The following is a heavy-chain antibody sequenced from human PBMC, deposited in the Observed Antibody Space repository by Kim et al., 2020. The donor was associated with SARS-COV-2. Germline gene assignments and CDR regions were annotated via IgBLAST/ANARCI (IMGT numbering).Heavy chain of an antibody. CDR3: ARSLSGSYSYYFDY. J-gene: IGHJ4*02. D-gene: IGHD1-26*01. Sequence: GGSLRLSCAASGFTFSSYAMHWVRQAPGKGLEWVAVISYDGSNKYYADSVKGRFTISRDNSKNTLYLQMNSLRAEDTAVYYCARSLSGSYSYYFDYWGQGTLVTVSS. CDR1: GFTFSSYA. V-gene: IGHV3-30-3*01. CDR2: ISYDGSNK.